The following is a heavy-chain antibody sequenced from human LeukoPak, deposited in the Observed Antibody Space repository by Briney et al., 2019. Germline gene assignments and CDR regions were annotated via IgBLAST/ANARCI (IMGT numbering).Heavy chain of an antibody. D-gene: IGHD3-16*01. CDR1: GFTFSDYT. Sequence: GESLRLSCAASGFTFSDYTMNWVRQAPGKGLEWVSGINGGGGYTYYADSVKGRFTISRDNSKNTLYLQMNSLRAEDTALYFCARRFTYYFDYWGQGTLVIVSS. CDR3: ARRFTYYFDY. J-gene: IGHJ4*02. CDR2: INGGGGYT. V-gene: IGHV3-23*01.